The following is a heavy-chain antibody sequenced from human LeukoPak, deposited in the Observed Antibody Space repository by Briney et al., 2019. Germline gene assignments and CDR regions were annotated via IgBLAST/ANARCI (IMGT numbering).Heavy chain of an antibody. Sequence: PSETLSLTCTVSGDSVSSRNFYWGWIRQSPGKGLEWIGSTFYGGSTYYNASLKSRVTISVDTSKNQFSLKLSSVTAADTAVYYCARCLTDLIAVAGMIDYWGQGTLVTVSS. V-gene: IGHV4-39*01. CDR1: GDSVSSRNFY. CDR2: TFYGGST. CDR3: ARCLTDLIAVAGMIDY. D-gene: IGHD6-19*01. J-gene: IGHJ4*02.